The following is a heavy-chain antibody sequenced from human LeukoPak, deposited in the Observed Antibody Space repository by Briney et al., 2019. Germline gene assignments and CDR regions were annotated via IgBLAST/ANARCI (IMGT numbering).Heavy chain of an antibody. CDR2: ILGSGGST. CDR1: GFTFSNYA. Sequence: GGSLRLSCAASGFTFSNYAMSWVRQAPGKGLEWVSAILGSGGSTYYADSVKGRFTVSRDNSRSTLYLQMKSLRAEDTALYYCAKWGDYDALTGYYVPDYWGQGTRVTVSS. D-gene: IGHD3-9*01. J-gene: IGHJ4*02. CDR3: AKWGDYDALTGYYVPDY. V-gene: IGHV3-23*01.